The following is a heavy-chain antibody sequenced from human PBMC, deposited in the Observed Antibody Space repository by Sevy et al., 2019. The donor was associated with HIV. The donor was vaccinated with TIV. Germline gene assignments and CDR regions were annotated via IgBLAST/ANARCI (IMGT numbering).Heavy chain of an antibody. CDR1: GGSISSSSYY. D-gene: IGHD6-19*01. CDR3: ARHRRAGAGTRYYYYMDV. CDR2: IYYSGST. J-gene: IGHJ6*03. Sequence: SETLSLTCTVSGGSISSSSYYWGWIRQPPGKGLEWIGSIYYSGSTYYNPSLKSRVTISVDTSKNQFSLMLSSVTAADTAVYYCARHRRAGAGTRYYYYMDVWRKGTTVTVSS. V-gene: IGHV4-39*01.